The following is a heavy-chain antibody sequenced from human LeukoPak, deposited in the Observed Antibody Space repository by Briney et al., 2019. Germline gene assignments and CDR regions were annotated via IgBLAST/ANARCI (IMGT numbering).Heavy chain of an antibody. Sequence: GGSLRLSCAASGFTFSSYWMSWVRQAPGKGLEWVANIKQDGSEKYYVDSLKGRFTISRDNAKNSLYLQMNSLRAEDTAVYYCARDVDSSGYLFDYWGQGTLVTVSS. CDR1: GFTFSSYW. D-gene: IGHD3-22*01. V-gene: IGHV3-7*01. CDR3: ARDVDSSGYLFDY. CDR2: IKQDGSEK. J-gene: IGHJ4*02.